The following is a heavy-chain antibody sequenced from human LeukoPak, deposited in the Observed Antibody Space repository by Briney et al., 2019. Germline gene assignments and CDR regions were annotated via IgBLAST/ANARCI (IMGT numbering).Heavy chain of an antibody. J-gene: IGHJ2*01. CDR2: IYTSGST. D-gene: IGHD6-19*01. Sequence: PSETLSLTCTVSGGSISSYYWSWIRQPAGKGLEWIGRIYTSGSTNYNPSLKGRVTMSVDTSKNQFSLKLSSVTAADTAVYYCARVGYSSGWYFDLWGRGTLVTVSS. V-gene: IGHV4-4*07. CDR3: ARVGYSSGWYFDL. CDR1: GGSISSYY.